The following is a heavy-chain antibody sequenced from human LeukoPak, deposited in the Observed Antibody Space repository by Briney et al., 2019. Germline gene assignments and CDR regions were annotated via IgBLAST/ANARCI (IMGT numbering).Heavy chain of an antibody. D-gene: IGHD3-10*01. V-gene: IGHV3-33*01. CDR3: ARAGGRRVRGVIITYYGMDV. CDR1: GFTFSSYG. Sequence: PGGPLRLSCAASGFTFSSYGMHWVRQAPGKGLEWVAVIWYDGSNKYYADSVKGRFTISRDNSKNTLYLQMNSLRAEDTAVYYCARAGGRRVRGVIITYYGMDVWGQGTTVTVSS. CDR2: IWYDGSNK. J-gene: IGHJ6*02.